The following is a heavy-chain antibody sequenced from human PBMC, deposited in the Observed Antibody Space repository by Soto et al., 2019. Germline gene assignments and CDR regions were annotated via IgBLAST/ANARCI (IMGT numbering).Heavy chain of an antibody. CDR2: ISSSSSYI. Sequence: GGSLRLSCAASGFTFSGSAMHWVRQAPGKGLEWVSSISSSSSYIYYADSVKGRFTISRDNAKNSLYLQMNSLRAEDTAVYYCARDSVPAAISNNWFDPWGQGTLVTVSS. CDR3: ARDSVPAAISNNWFDP. J-gene: IGHJ5*02. CDR1: GFTFSGSA. V-gene: IGHV3-21*01. D-gene: IGHD2-2*01.